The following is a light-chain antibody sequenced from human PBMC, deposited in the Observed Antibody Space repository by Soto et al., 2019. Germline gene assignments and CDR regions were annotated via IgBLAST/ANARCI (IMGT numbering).Light chain of an antibody. J-gene: IGKJ1*01. CDR3: QPYGTSSWT. V-gene: IGKV3-20*01. Sequence: EIVLTQSPATLSLSPGERATLSCRASQSVGTYLAWYQHKPGQAPRLLIYAASSRATGIPDRFSGSGSGTDFTLTISRLEPEDFAVYYCQPYGTSSWTFGQGTKVDIK. CDR2: AAS. CDR1: QSVGTY.